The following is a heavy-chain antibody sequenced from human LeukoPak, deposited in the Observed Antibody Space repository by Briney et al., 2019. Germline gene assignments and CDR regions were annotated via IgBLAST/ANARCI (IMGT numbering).Heavy chain of an antibody. Sequence: ASVKVSCKASGGTFSSYAISWVRQAPGQGLEWMGGIIPIFGTANYAQKFQGRVTITTDESTSTAYMELSSLRSEDAAVYYCARDGRGEPDFWSGRRYYYMDVWGKGTTVTVSS. D-gene: IGHD3-3*01. J-gene: IGHJ6*03. CDR1: GGTFSSYA. V-gene: IGHV1-69*05. CDR2: IIPIFGTA. CDR3: ARDGRGEPDFWSGRRYYYMDV.